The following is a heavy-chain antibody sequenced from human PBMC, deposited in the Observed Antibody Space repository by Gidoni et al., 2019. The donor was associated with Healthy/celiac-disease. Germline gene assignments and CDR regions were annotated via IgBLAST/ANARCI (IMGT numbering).Heavy chain of an antibody. V-gene: IGHV4-4*02. J-gene: IGHJ5*02. Sequence: QVQLQESGPGLVKPSGTLSLTCAVSGGSISSSNWWSWVRQPPGKGLEWIGEIYHSGSTNYNPSLKSRVTISVDKSKNQFSLKLSSVTAADTAVYYCARGLPWDVWGSYRYVHWFDPWGQGTLVTVSS. D-gene: IGHD3-16*02. CDR1: GGSISSSNW. CDR2: IYHSGST. CDR3: ARGLPWDVWGSYRYVHWFDP.